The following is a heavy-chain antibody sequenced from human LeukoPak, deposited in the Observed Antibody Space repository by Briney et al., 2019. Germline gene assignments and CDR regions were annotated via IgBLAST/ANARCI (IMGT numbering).Heavy chain of an antibody. CDR2: IYYSGST. CDR3: ARDYMGSLDY. V-gene: IGHV4-59*01. Sequence: PSETLSLTCTVSGGSISSYYWSWIRQPPGKGLEWIGYIYYSGSTNYNPSLKSRVTISVDTSKNQFSLKLSSVTAADTAVYYCARDYMGSLDYWGQGILVTVSS. CDR1: GGSISSYY. J-gene: IGHJ4*02. D-gene: IGHD1-26*01.